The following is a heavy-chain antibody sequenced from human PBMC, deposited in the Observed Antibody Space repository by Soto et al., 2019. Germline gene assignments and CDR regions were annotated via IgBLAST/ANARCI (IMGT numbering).Heavy chain of an antibody. J-gene: IGHJ4*02. CDR2: IKQDGSEK. V-gene: IGHV3-7*03. D-gene: IGHD6-19*01. CDR3: ARYSYSSGPQDF. Sequence: GSLRLSCTASGFTFTSHWMSWVRQAPGKGLEWVANIKQDGSEKRYVDSVKGRFTISRDNGKDSLDLQMNSLRVEDTAVYYCARYSYSSGPQDFWGQGTLVTV. CDR1: GFTFTSHW.